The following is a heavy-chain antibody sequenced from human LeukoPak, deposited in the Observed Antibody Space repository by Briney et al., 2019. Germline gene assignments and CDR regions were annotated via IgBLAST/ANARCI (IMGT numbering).Heavy chain of an antibody. CDR1: GYTFTGYY. V-gene: IGHV1-2*02. J-gene: IGHJ4*02. CDR3: ARDGLYYDFWSGYYGLDH. D-gene: IGHD3-3*01. CDR2: INPNSGGT. Sequence: ASVKVSCKASGYTFTGYYMHWVRQAPGQGLEWMGWINPNSGGTNYAQKFQGRVTMTRDTSISTAYMELSRLRSDDTAVYYCARDGLYYDFWSGYYGLDHWGQETLVTVSS.